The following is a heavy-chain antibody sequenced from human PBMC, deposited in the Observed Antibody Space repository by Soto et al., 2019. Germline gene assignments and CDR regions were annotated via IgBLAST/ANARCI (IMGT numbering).Heavy chain of an antibody. V-gene: IGHV4-39*01. J-gene: IGHJ4*02. CDR3: ARGRDYYGSGRYYSRQHFDY. Sequence: SETLSLTCTVSGGSIITSTYYWGWIRQPPGKGLEWIGSMYYSGSTYYSPSLKSRVSISVDTSKNQFSLSLKSVTVADTAVYYCARGRDYYGSGRYYSRQHFDYWGQGALVTVS. D-gene: IGHD3-10*01. CDR2: MYYSGST. CDR1: GGSIITSTYY.